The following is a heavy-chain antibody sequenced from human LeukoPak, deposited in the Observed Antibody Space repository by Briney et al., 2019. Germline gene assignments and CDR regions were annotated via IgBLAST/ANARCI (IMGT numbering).Heavy chain of an antibody. CDR3: ARVAWDPVGYYYYYMDV. CDR2: ISAYNGNT. V-gene: IGHV1-18*01. J-gene: IGHJ6*03. Sequence: GASVKVSCKASGYTFSSYGISWVRQAPGQGLEWMGWISAYNGNTDYAQKLQGRVTMTTDTSTSTAYMELRSLRSDDTAVYYCARVAWDPVGYYYYYMDVWGKGTTVTVSS. CDR1: GYTFSSYG. D-gene: IGHD1-26*01.